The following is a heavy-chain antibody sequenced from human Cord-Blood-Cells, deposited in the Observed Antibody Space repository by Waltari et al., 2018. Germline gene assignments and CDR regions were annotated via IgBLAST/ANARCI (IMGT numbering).Heavy chain of an antibody. CDR2: INPNSGGT. CDR3: ARGGSIAARH. J-gene: IGHJ4*02. Sequence: QVQLVQSGAAVKKPGASVKVSCKASGSPFPGPSMHWVRQAPGQGLEWMGWINPNSGGTNYAQKFQGRVTMTRDTSISTAYMELSRLRSDDTAVYYCARGGSIAARHWGQGTLVTVSS. V-gene: IGHV1-2*02. D-gene: IGHD6-6*01. CDR1: GSPFPGPS.